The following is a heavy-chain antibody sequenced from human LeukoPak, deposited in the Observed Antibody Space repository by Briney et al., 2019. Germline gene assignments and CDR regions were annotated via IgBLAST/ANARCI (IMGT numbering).Heavy chain of an antibody. CDR3: ARQGYCTSISCPREFDY. Sequence: GESLKISCEGSGYSFTNYWIAWVRQMPGQGLEWMGVIYPGDPDTRYSPSFRGQVTISADKTINTAYLQWTSLKASDSAMYYCARQGYCTSISCPREFDYWGQGALVTVSS. CDR2: IYPGDPDT. D-gene: IGHD2-2*01. CDR1: GYSFTNYW. J-gene: IGHJ4*02. V-gene: IGHV5-51*01.